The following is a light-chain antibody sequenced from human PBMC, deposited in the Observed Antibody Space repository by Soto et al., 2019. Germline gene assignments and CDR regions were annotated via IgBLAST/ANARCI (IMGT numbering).Light chain of an antibody. Sequence: DIQMTQSPSSLSVSVGARVTITCRASQVISNFLAWYQQKPGKVPKLLIRAASTLQSGVPSRFSGSGSGTDFALTISSLQPEDVATYYCQKYDSAPWTFGQGTKVDIK. CDR1: QVISNF. CDR2: AAS. V-gene: IGKV1-27*01. CDR3: QKYDSAPWT. J-gene: IGKJ1*01.